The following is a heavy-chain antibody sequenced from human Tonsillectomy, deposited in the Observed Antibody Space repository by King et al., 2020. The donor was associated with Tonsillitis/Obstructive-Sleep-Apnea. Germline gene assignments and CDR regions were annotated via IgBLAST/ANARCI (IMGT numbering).Heavy chain of an antibody. CDR2: IIDSGDST. CDR3: ANRPGSGGSSWPFDY. Sequence: VQLVESGGGLVQPGGSLRLSCAASGFTFSSYAMTWVRQAPGKGLEWVSTIIDSGDSTYYADSVKGRFTISRDNSKNTLYLQMNSLRVEDTSIYYCANRPGSGGSSWPFDYWGQGTLVTVSS. J-gene: IGHJ4*02. D-gene: IGHD6-13*01. CDR1: GFTFSSYA. V-gene: IGHV3-23*04.